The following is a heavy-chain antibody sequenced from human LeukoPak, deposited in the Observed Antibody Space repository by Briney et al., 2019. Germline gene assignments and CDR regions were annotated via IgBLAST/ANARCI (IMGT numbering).Heavy chain of an antibody. J-gene: IGHJ6*02. CDR2: INPNSGGT. V-gene: IGHV1-2*06. Sequence: ASVKVSCKASGYTFTSYDINWVRQATGQGLEWMGRINPNSGGTNYAQKFQGRVTMTRDTSISTAYMELSRLRSDDTAVYYCARDALGYYYGMDVWGQGTTVTVSS. CDR1: GYTFTSYD. CDR3: ARDALGYYYGMDV.